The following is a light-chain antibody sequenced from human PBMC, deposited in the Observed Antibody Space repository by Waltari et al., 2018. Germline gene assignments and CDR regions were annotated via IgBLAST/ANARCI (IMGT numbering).Light chain of an antibody. CDR2: RVS. Sequence: DVVVTQSPLSLPVTPGQLASMSCRSSQSLLYRDGYTYLNWFHQRPGQSPRRLIYRVSSRDSGVPDRFSGSGSGADFTLNISRVEAEDVGVYYCMQGAHWPPTFGQGTNLDIK. J-gene: IGKJ1*01. V-gene: IGKV2-30*01. CDR3: MQGAHWPPT. CDR1: QSLLYRDGYTY.